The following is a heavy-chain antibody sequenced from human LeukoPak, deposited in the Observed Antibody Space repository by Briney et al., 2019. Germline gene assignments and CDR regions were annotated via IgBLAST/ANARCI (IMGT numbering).Heavy chain of an antibody. CDR1: GFTFPRSS. CDR3: AADVSSGARDY. V-gene: IGHV1-58*02. CDR2: IVVGSGNT. J-gene: IGHJ4*02. D-gene: IGHD6-19*01. Sequence: SVNVSRKACGFTFPRSSMQWVRQARGHRLEWIGWIVVGSGNTNYAQKFQERVTITRDMSTSTAYMELSSLRSEDTAVYYCAADVSSGARDYWGQGTLVTVSS.